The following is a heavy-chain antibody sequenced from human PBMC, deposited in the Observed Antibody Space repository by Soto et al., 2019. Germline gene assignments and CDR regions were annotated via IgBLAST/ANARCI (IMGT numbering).Heavy chain of an antibody. CDR3: SGIVATMISPFDY. Sequence: RRLSCAASGFTFSSYGMHWVRQAPGKGLEWVAVISYDGSNKYYADSVKGRFTISRDNSKNTLYLQMNSLRAEDTAVYYCSGIVATMISPFDYWGQGTLVTVSS. CDR1: GFTFSSYG. V-gene: IGHV3-30*03. D-gene: IGHD5-12*01. CDR2: ISYDGSNK. J-gene: IGHJ4*02.